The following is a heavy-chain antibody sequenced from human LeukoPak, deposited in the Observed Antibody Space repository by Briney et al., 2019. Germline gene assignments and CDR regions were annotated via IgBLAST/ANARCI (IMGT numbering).Heavy chain of an antibody. CDR2: IYYSGST. CDR1: GGSISGSSYY. J-gene: IGHJ4*02. CDR3: ARVRKVTAIPAFGTFYS. D-gene: IGHD2-21*02. V-gene: IGHV4-39*01. Sequence: PSETLSLTCAASGGSISGSSYYWGWIRQPPGKGLEWIGSIYYSGSTYYNPSLKSRVTISVDTSKNQSSLKLSSVTAADTAVYYCARVRKVTAIPAFGTFYSRGQRTLVTVSS.